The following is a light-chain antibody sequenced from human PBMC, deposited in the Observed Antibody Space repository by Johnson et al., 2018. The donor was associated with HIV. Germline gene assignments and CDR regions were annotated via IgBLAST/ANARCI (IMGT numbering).Light chain of an antibody. J-gene: IGLJ1*01. CDR3: ATWDSSHYV. CDR2: END. CDR1: SSYIGNNY. Sequence: QSVLTQPPSVSAAPGQKVTISCSGSSSYIGNNYVSWYQQLPGTAPKVLIHENDKRPSGIPDRFSGSKSGTSAALGITGLQTGDEADYYCATWDSSHYVFGTGTKVTVL. V-gene: IGLV1-51*02.